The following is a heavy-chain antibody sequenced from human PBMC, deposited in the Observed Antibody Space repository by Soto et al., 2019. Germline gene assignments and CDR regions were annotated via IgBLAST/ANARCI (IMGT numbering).Heavy chain of an antibody. Sequence: GGSLRLSCAASGCTFSSYWMQWVRQAPGKGLVWVSRINSDGSSTSYADSVKGRFTISRDNAKNTLYLQMNSLRAEDTAVYYCARVGGDSSSWYRYYYYYGMDVWGQGTTVTVSS. J-gene: IGHJ6*02. D-gene: IGHD6-13*01. CDR3: ARVGGDSSSWYRYYYYYGMDV. V-gene: IGHV3-74*01. CDR1: GCTFSSYW. CDR2: INSDGSST.